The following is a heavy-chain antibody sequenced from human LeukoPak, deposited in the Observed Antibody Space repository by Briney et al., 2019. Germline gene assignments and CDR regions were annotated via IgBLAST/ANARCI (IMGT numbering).Heavy chain of an antibody. D-gene: IGHD2-15*01. Sequence: ASVKVSCKASGYTFTSYAMHWVRQAPGQRLEWMGWINAGNGNTKYSQKFQGRVTVTRDTSASTAYTELSSLRSEDTAVYYCARGYCSGGSCYVHWFDPWGQGTLVTVSS. CDR3: ARGYCSGGSCYVHWFDP. CDR2: INAGNGNT. CDR1: GYTFTSYA. J-gene: IGHJ5*02. V-gene: IGHV1-3*01.